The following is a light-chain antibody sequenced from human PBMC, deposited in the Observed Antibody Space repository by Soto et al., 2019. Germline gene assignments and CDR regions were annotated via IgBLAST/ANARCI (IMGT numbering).Light chain of an antibody. V-gene: IGLV2-14*01. Sequence: QSALTQPASVSGSPGQSITISCTGSSNDLGGNYVSWLQQHPGKAPKLIIFDVNNRPSGISNRFSGSKSANTASLTISGLQAEDEADYYCSSYKRSSTLVFGGGTKLTVL. CDR1: SNDLGGNY. J-gene: IGLJ3*02. CDR3: SSYKRSSTLV. CDR2: DVN.